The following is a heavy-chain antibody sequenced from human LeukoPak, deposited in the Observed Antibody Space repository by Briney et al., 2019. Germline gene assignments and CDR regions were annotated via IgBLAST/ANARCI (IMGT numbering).Heavy chain of an antibody. CDR2: IIPIFGTA. J-gene: IGHJ4*02. Sequence: VASVKVSCKASGGTFSSYAISWVRQAPGQGLEWMGGIIPIFGTANYAQKFQGRVTITADESTSTAYMELSSLRSEDTAVYYCAGDRGGGQGDYWGQGTLVTVSS. V-gene: IGHV1-69*01. CDR3: AGDRGGGQGDY. D-gene: IGHD3-16*01. CDR1: GGTFSSYA.